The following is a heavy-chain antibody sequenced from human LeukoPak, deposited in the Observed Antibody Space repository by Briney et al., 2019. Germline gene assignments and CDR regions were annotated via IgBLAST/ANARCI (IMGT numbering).Heavy chain of an antibody. CDR3: ARAGVHIVVVPAAIDY. J-gene: IGHJ4*02. Sequence: GGSLRLPCAASGFTFSNSDMSWVRQAPGKGLEWVSYITSSGATIYYADSVKGRFTISRDNTKSSLFLQMNSLRAEDTAVYYCARAGVHIVVVPAAIDYWGQGTLVTVSS. D-gene: IGHD2-2*01. CDR2: ITSSGATI. V-gene: IGHV3-48*03. CDR1: GFTFSNSD.